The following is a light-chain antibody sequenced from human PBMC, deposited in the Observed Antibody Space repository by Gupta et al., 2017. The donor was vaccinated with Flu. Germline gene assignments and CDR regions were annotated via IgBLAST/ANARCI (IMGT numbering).Light chain of an antibody. CDR2: VNSDGSH. Sequence: QPVLTQSPSASASLGPSVKLTCTLNSGHSSYAIAWLQQQPEGGPRYLMKVNSDGSHSEGDGIPDRFSGSGSGAERYLTISRVQSEDESDYYCQTWGTGVVVFGGGTKLTVL. CDR1: SGHSSYA. CDR3: QTWGTGVVV. J-gene: IGLJ2*01. V-gene: IGLV4-69*01.